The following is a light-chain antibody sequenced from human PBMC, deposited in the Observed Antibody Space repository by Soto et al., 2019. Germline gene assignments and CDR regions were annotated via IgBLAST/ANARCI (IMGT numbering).Light chain of an antibody. J-gene: IGLJ1*01. CDR1: SSDVGSYNL. CDR3: CSYAGSSTYV. CDR2: EVS. V-gene: IGLV2-23*02. Sequence: VLTQPASVSGSPGQSITISCTGTSSDVGSYNLVSWYQQHPGKAPKLMIYEVSKRPSGVSNRFSGSKSGNTASLTISGLQAEDEADYYCCSYAGSSTYVFGTGTKVTDL.